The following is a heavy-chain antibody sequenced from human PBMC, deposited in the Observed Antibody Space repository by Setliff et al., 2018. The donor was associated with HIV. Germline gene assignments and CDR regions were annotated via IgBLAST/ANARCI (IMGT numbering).Heavy chain of an antibody. CDR2: ITDTGHT. CDR3: ASTETHYSKWFDP. V-gene: IGHV4-34*01. J-gene: IGHJ5*02. CDR1: GGSLTHYY. D-gene: IGHD2-15*01. Sequence: SETLSLTCTVYGGSLTHYYWTWIRQPPGGGLEWIGEITDTGHTNYNSSLQSRVTISLDASRKQLSLKLTSVTASDAAVYYCASTETHYSKWFDPWGQGTLVTVSS.